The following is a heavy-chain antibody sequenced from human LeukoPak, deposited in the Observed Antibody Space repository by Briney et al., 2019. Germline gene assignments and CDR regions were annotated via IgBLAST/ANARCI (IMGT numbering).Heavy chain of an antibody. V-gene: IGHV1-8*03. CDR1: GYTFTSYD. D-gene: IGHD5-12*01. Sequence: ASVKVSCKASGYTFTSYDINWVRQATGLGLEWMGWMNPNSGNTGYAQKFQGRVTITRNTSISTAYMELSSLRSEDTAVYYCARGGYSGYDFDYWGQATLVTVSS. CDR2: MNPNSGNT. J-gene: IGHJ4*02. CDR3: ARGGYSGYDFDY.